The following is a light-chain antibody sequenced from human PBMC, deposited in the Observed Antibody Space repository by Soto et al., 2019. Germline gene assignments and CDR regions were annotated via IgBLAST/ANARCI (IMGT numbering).Light chain of an antibody. J-gene: IGKJ5*01. CDR3: QQRNSWPPTFT. CDR2: DAS. Sequence: EIVLIQSPATLSLSPGERATLSCRAIQSVSSNLAWYQQNPGQAPRLLIFDASNRATGIPARFSGSGSGTDFTLTISSLEPEDFAVYYCQQRNSWPPTFTFGQGTRLEIK. CDR1: QSVSSN. V-gene: IGKV3-11*01.